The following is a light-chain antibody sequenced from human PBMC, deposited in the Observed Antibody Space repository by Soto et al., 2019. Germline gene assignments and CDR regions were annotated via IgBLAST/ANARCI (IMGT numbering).Light chain of an antibody. V-gene: IGKV1-5*01. CDR1: QSVRSC. CDR3: QHYSSVWA. Sequence: DIQMTQSPATLSASVGDRVTITCRASQSVRSCLAWYQQKPGTAPKLLIYAASILQSGVPSRFSGSGSGTDFTLTISSLQPDDFATYYCQHYSSVWAFGQGTKVDIK. J-gene: IGKJ1*01. CDR2: AAS.